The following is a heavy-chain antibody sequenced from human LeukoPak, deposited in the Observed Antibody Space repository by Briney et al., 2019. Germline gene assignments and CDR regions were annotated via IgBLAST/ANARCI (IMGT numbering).Heavy chain of an antibody. Sequence: GGSLRLSCEVSGFTFNDYTMHWVRQAPGKGLEWVSLISWDSSGTYYAKSVKGRFTISRDNAKNSLYLQMNSLRAEDTALYYCAKDMGYGDHVYWGQGTLVTVSS. CDR3: AKDMGYGDHVY. V-gene: IGHV3-43*01. J-gene: IGHJ4*02. CDR1: GFTFNDYT. CDR2: ISWDSSGT. D-gene: IGHD4-17*01.